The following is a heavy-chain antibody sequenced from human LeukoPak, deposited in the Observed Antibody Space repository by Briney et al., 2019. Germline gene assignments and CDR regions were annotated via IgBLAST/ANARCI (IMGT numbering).Heavy chain of an antibody. CDR3: ARVSFRHTSDFGGRRFYYYYDVDV. Sequence: SETLSLTCTVSGDSFSSVTDYWAWIRQPPGKGLEWIGHIYQTGSTSYNPSLKSRLTILVDTSRNQFSLKLSSVTTADTAVYYCARVSFRHTSDFGGRRFYYYYDVDVWGKGTTVTVSS. V-gene: IGHV4-61*01. D-gene: IGHD4-23*01. J-gene: IGHJ6*03. CDR1: GDSFSSVTDY. CDR2: IYQTGST.